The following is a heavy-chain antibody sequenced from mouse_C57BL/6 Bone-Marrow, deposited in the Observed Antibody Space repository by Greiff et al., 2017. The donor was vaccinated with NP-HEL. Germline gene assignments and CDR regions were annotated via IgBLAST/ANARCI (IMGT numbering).Heavy chain of an antibody. CDR2: ISNGGGST. CDR1: GFTFSDYY. J-gene: IGHJ4*01. D-gene: IGHD2-3*01. Sequence: VQLKESGGGLVQPGGSLKLSCAASGFTFSDYYMYWVRQTPEKRLEWVAYISNGGGSTYYPYTVKGRFTISRDNAKNTLYLQMSRLKSVDTAMYYCASQVYDGYYGGYAMDYWGQGTSVTVSS. V-gene: IGHV5-12*01. CDR3: ASQVYDGYYGGYAMDY.